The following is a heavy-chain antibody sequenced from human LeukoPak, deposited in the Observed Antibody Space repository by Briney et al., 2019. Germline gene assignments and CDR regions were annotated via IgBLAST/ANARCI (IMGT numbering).Heavy chain of an antibody. V-gene: IGHV4-61*02. CDR2: IYTSGST. CDR1: GGSISSGSYY. D-gene: IGHD3-10*01. Sequence: PSQTLSLTCTVSGGSISSGSYYWSWIRQPAGKGLEWIGRIYTSGSTNYNPSLKSRVTISVDTSKNQFSLKLSSVTAADTAVYYCARVGRDGSGSYSPYCYMDVWGKGTTVTVSS. CDR3: ARVGRDGSGSYSPYCYMDV. J-gene: IGHJ6*03.